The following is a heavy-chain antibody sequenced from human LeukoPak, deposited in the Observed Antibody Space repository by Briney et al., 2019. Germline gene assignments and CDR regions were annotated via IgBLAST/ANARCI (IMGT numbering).Heavy chain of an antibody. CDR3: ARLLYSSGWYPGDY. CDR2: ISYDGSNK. CDR1: GFTFSSYG. V-gene: IGHV3-30*03. J-gene: IGHJ4*02. Sequence: GGSLRLSCAASGFTFSSYGMHWVRQAPGKGLELVAVISYDGSNKYYADSVKGRFTISRDNAKNSLYLQMNSLRAEDTAVYYCARLLYSSGWYPGDYWGQGTLVTVSS. D-gene: IGHD6-19*01.